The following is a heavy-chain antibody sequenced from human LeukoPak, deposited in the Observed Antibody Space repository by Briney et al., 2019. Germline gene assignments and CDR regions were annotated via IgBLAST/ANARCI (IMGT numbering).Heavy chain of an antibody. V-gene: IGHV1-18*01. CDR3: ARDRLGYSSEFDY. J-gene: IGHJ4*02. CDR1: GYTFTSYG. D-gene: IGHD6-25*01. CDR2: ISAYNGNT. Sequence: ASVKVSCKASGYTFTSYGISWLRQAPGQGLEWMGWISAYNGNTNYARKLQGRVSMTTDTSTHTAYMELRSLRSGDTAVYYCARDRLGYSSEFDYWGQGTLVTVSS.